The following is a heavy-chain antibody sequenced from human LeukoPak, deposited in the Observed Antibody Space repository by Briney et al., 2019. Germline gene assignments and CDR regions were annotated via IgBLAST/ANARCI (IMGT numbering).Heavy chain of an antibody. V-gene: IGHV1-8*01. CDR1: GYTFTSYD. CDR2: MNPNSGNT. Sequence: ASVTVSCKSSGYTFTSYDINWVRQATGQGLEWMGWMNPNSGNTGYAQKFQGRVTMTRNTSISTAYMELSSPRSEDTAVYYCARRLGRTYYYYYGMDVWGQGTTVTVSS. CDR3: ARRLGRTYYYYYGMDV. J-gene: IGHJ6*01. D-gene: IGHD1-14*01.